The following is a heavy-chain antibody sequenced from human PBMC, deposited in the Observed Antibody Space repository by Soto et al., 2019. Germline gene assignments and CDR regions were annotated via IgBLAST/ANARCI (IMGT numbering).Heavy chain of an antibody. Sequence: SETLSLTCGVYGGSFSGYYWSWIRQPPGQGLEWIGEINHSGGTNYNPSLKSRVTISVDTSKNQFSLNLSSVTAADMAVYYCARARGSNYPNWFDPWGQGTMVTVYS. CDR3: ARARGSNYPNWFDP. CDR1: GGSFSGYY. J-gene: IGHJ5*02. CDR2: INHSGGT. D-gene: IGHD4-4*01. V-gene: IGHV4-34*01.